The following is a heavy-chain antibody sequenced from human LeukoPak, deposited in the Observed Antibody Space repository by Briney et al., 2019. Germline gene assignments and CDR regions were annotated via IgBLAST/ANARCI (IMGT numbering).Heavy chain of an antibody. J-gene: IGHJ4*02. CDR1: GFTFSSYG. V-gene: IGHV3-33*01. CDR2: IWYDGSNE. D-gene: IGHD6-19*01. Sequence: GGSLRLSCAASGFTFSSYGMHWVRQAPGKGLEWVAVIWYDGSNEYYADSVKGRFTISRDNSKNTLYLQMNSLRAEDTAVYCCARTPPSRIAVAGNYFDFWGQGTLVTVSS. CDR3: ARTPPSRIAVAGNYFDF.